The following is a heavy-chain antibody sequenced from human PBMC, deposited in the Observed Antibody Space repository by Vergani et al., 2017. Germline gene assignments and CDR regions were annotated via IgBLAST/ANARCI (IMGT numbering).Heavy chain of an antibody. J-gene: IGHJ4*02. CDR1: GYSISSGYY. V-gene: IGHV4-38-2*02. Sequence: QVQLQASGPGLVTPSETLSLTCTVSGYSISSGYYWGWIRQPPGKGLEWIGSIYHSGSTYYNPSLKSRVTISVDTSKNQFSLKLSSVTAADTDVYYCAREGGRGYSGYDHDYWGQGTLVTVSS. D-gene: IGHD5-12*01. CDR2: IYHSGST. CDR3: AREGGRGYSGYDHDY.